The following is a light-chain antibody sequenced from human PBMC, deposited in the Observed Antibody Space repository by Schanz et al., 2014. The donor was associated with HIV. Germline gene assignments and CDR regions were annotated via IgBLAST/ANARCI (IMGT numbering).Light chain of an antibody. J-gene: IGKJ4*02. CDR3: HHYGDSRGA. Sequence: EIVLTQSPGTLSLSPGERATLSCRASQSVGGNQMAWYQHRRGQAPRLLFYANSFRATGVPDRFSVTGSGTXFTLTISRLEPDDFAVYYCHHYGDSRGAFGGGTEV. V-gene: IGKV3-20*01. CDR1: QSVGGNQ. CDR2: ANS.